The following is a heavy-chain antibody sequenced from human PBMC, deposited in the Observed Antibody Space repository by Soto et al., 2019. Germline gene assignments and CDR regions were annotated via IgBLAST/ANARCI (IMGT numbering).Heavy chain of an antibody. V-gene: IGHV1-58*01. D-gene: IGHD5-12*01. J-gene: IGHJ3*02. Sequence: GASVKVSCKASGFTFTSSAVQWVRQARGQRLEWIGWIVVGSGNTNYAQKFQERVTITRDMSTSTAYMELSSLRSEDTAVYYCAAYLTGDSGYSGYDTNWGAFDIWGQGTMVTVSS. CDR1: GFTFTSSA. CDR2: IVVGSGNT. CDR3: AAYLTGDSGYSGYDTNWGAFDI.